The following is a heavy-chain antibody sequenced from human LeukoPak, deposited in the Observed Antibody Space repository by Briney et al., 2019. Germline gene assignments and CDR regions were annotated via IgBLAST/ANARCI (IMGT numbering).Heavy chain of an antibody. CDR2: ISSSSSYI. D-gene: IGHD2-21*02. Sequence: KPGGSLRLSCAASGFTFSSYSMNWVRQAPGKGLEWVSSISSSSSYIYYADSVKGRFTISRDNAKNSLYLQMNSLRAEDTALYYCARDLGPYCGGDCYSGYWGQGTLVTVSS. V-gene: IGHV3-21*04. J-gene: IGHJ4*02. CDR1: GFTFSSYS. CDR3: ARDLGPYCGGDCYSGY.